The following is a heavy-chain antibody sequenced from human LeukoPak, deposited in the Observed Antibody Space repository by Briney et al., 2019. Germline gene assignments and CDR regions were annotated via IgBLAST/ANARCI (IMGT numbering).Heavy chain of an antibody. V-gene: IGHV3-23*01. J-gene: IGHJ4*02. Sequence: GGSLRLSCAASGFTFSSYAMSWVRQAPGKGLEWVSAISGSGGSTYYADSVKGRFTISRDNSKNTLYLQMNSLRAEDTAVYYCAKGGTDRVVPAAIPYRGQGTLVTVSS. D-gene: IGHD2-2*02. CDR3: AKGGTDRVVPAAIPY. CDR2: ISGSGGST. CDR1: GFTFSSYA.